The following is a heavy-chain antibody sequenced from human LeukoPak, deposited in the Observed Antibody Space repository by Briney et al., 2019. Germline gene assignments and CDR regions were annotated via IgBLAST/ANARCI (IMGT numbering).Heavy chain of an antibody. D-gene: IGHD4-23*01. Sequence: GASVKVSCKASGYTFTSYGISWVRQAPGQGLEWMGRIIPILGIANYAQKFQGRVTITADKSTSTAYMELSSLRSEDTAVYYCARIPKASFGGNSHMGYYYYGMDVWGQGTTVTVSS. V-gene: IGHV1-69*04. CDR1: GYTFTSYG. CDR2: IIPILGIA. J-gene: IGHJ6*02. CDR3: ARIPKASFGGNSHMGYYYYGMDV.